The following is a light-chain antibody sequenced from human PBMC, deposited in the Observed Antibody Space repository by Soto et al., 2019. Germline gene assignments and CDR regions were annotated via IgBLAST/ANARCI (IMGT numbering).Light chain of an antibody. V-gene: IGKV1-5*03. Sequence: IQIAKSPTTLTASVRDRVTITCRASQTISSWLAWYQQKPGKAPKLLIYNASTLKSGVPSRFSGSGSGTEFTFTISSLQPDDFVTYYCQHYNSYSEAFGQGTKVDIK. J-gene: IGKJ1*01. CDR2: NAS. CDR1: QTISSW. CDR3: QHYNSYSEA.